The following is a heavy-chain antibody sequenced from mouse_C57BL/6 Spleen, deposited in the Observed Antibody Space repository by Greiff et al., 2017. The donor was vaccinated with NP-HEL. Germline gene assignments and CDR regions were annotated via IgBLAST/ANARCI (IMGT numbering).Heavy chain of an antibody. D-gene: IGHD2-3*01. CDR1: GYTFTSYW. J-gene: IGHJ4*01. CDR3: ARRWLLPYAMDY. CDR2: IYPGSGST. V-gene: IGHV1-55*01. Sequence: VQLQQSGAELVKPGASVKMSCKASGYTFTSYWITWVKQRPGQGLEWIGDIYPGSGSTNYNEKFKSKATLTVDTSSSTAYMQRSSLTSEDSAVYYCARRWLLPYAMDYWGQGTSVTVSS.